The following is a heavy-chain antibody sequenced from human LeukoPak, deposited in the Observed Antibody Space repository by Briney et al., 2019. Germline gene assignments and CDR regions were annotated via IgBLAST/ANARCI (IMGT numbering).Heavy chain of an antibody. CDR3: ARACSSGWPDYFDY. CDR2: IKQDGSEK. Sequence: GGSLRLSCAASGFTFSSYWMSWVRQAPGKGLEWVASIKQDGSEKYYVDSVKGRFTISRDNAKNSLYLQMNSLRAEDTALYYCARACSSGWPDYFDYWGQGTLVTVSS. V-gene: IGHV3-7*01. CDR1: GFTFSSYW. D-gene: IGHD6-19*01. J-gene: IGHJ4*02.